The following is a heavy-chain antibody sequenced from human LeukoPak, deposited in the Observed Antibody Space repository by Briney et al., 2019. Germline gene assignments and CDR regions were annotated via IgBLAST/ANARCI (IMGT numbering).Heavy chain of an antibody. J-gene: IGHJ6*03. CDR3: ARADRNYYMDV. V-gene: IGHV3-11*04. CDR2: ISSSDSTI. CDR1: GFIFSDCY. Sequence: GGSLRLSCAASGFIFSDCYMSWIRQAPGKGLEWVSYISSSDSTIYYADSVKGRFTISRDNAKNSLFLQMNSLRAEDTAVYYCARADRNYYMDVWGKGTTVTVSS.